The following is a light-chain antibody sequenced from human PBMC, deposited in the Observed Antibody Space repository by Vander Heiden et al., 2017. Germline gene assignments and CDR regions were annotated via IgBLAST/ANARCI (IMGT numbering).Light chain of an antibody. V-gene: IGKV3-11*01. Sequence: EILLKQPPATLSVSRGEGDTLHRRAIHHVSSHSAWYQRKPGQAPSLPIYEPSNPATGIPGRFSGAGSGTDFTLTITSLGREDSAVYISQHRSGWLPGTFGPGTKVEIK. CDR1: HHVSSH. CDR2: EPS. CDR3: QHRSGWLPGT. J-gene: IGKJ1*01.